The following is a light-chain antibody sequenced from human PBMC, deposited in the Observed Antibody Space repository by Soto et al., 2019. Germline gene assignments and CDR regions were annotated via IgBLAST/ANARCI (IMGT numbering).Light chain of an antibody. CDR3: QQYGSSSQT. Sequence: IVLTQSPGTLSLSPGERATLYCRASQLVSSDFLAWYQQKPGQAPRLLIYHASSRATGIPDRFTAGGSGTDFSLTISRLEPEDFAVYYCQQYGSSSQTFGQGTKVDIK. J-gene: IGKJ1*01. CDR1: QLVSSDF. V-gene: IGKV3-20*01. CDR2: HAS.